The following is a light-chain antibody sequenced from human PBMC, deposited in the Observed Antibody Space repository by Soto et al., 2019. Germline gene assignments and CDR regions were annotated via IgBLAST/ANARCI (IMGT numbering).Light chain of an antibody. CDR3: HQSQSWPRT. CDR2: YMS. J-gene: IGKJ1*01. V-gene: IGKV3-11*01. CDR1: QYVGSR. Sequence: EIVLTQSPATLSSSPGETATLSCRASQYVGSRLAWYQHKPGQAPRLLIYYMSKRATGIPARFSGSGSGTDFTPTISSLAPDDFEIYYCHQSQSWPRTLGQGTKVDIK.